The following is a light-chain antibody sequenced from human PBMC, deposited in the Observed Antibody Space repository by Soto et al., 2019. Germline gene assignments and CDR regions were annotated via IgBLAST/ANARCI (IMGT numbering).Light chain of an antibody. Sequence: QSALTQPASVSGSPGQSITISCXXXXXDVGGYNFVSWYQQQPGKAPKLMIYGVTNRPSGVSNRFSGSKSGNTASLTISGLQAEDEADYYCSSYTASSTLVFGGGTKVTVL. CDR2: GVT. CDR3: SSYTASSTLV. CDR1: XXDVGGYNF. J-gene: IGLJ3*02. V-gene: IGLV2-14*01.